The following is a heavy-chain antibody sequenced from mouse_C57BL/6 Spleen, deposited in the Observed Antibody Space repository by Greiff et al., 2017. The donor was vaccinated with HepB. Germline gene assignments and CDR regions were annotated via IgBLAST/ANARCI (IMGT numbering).Heavy chain of an antibody. CDR1: GFTFSSYA. V-gene: IGHV5-4*01. CDR3: AREAHYYGRPYFDY. J-gene: IGHJ2*01. Sequence: EVQLQESGGGLVKPGGSLKLSCAASGFTFSSYAMSWVRQTPEKRLEWVATISDGGSYTYYPDNVKGRFTISRDNAKNNLYLQMSHLKSEDTAMYYCAREAHYYGRPYFDYWGQGTTLTVSS. CDR2: ISDGGSYT. D-gene: IGHD1-1*01.